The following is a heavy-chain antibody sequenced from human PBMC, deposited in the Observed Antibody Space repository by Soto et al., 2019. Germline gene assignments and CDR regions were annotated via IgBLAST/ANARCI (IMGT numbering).Heavy chain of an antibody. CDR3: ARHHGPTTSENWFEP. Sequence: ASVKVSCKASGYTFFTYDISWVRQAPGQGLEWMGWISTYSGDTKYAQKFQGRVTMTTDTSTTTAYLELRSLRSDDTAVYYCARHHGPTTSENWFEPWGQGTRVTATS. CDR2: ISTYSGDT. J-gene: IGHJ5*02. D-gene: IGHD1-1*01. CDR1: GYTFFTYD. V-gene: IGHV1-18*01.